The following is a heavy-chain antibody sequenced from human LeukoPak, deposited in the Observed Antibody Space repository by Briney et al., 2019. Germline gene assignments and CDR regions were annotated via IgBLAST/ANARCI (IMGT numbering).Heavy chain of an antibody. D-gene: IGHD6-19*01. CDR1: GFTFSSYG. V-gene: IGHV3-30*03. J-gene: IGHJ4*02. CDR3: CDSGKGSY. Sequence: GGSLRLSCAASGFTFSSYGMHWVRQAPGKGLEWVAVISYDGSNKYYADSVKGRFTISRDNSKNTLYLQMNSLRAEDTAVYYCCDSGKGSYWGQGTLVTVSS. CDR2: ISYDGSNK.